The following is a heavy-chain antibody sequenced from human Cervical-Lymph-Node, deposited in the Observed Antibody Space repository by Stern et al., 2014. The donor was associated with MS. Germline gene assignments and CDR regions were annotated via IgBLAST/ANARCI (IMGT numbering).Heavy chain of an antibody. J-gene: IGHJ4*02. CDR1: GGSISSGGYY. D-gene: IGHD6-13*01. CDR2: IYYSGST. Sequence: QVQLQESGPGLVKPSQTLSLTCTVSGGSISSGGYYWSWIRPHQGKGLVWSGYIYYSGSTYYNPSLKSRVTISVDTSKNQFSLKLSSVTAADTAVYYCARVLRAAAGPFDYWGQGTLVTVSS. V-gene: IGHV4-31*03. CDR3: ARVLRAAAGPFDY.